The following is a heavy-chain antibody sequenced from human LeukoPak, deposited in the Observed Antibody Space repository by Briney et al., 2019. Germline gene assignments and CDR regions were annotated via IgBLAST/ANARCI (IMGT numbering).Heavy chain of an antibody. CDR1: GYTFTSYD. CDR3: ARVDSPDWFHTLTYYYGMDV. D-gene: IGHD3-9*01. J-gene: IGHJ6*02. V-gene: IGHV1-8*01. Sequence: ASVKVSCKASGYTFTSYDINWVRQATGQGLEWMGWMNPNSGNTGYAQKFQGRVTMTRNTSISTAYMGLSSLRSEDTAVYYCARVDSPDWFHTLTYYYGMDVWGQGTTVTVSS. CDR2: MNPNSGNT.